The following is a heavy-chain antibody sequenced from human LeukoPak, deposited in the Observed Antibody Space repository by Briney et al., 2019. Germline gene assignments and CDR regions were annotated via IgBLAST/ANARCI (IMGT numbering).Heavy chain of an antibody. D-gene: IGHD3-10*01. CDR1: GFTFSSYG. Sequence: PGGSLRLSCAASGFTFSSYGMHWVRQAPGKGLEWVAVIWHDGSYKYYADSAKGRFAISRDSSKNTLYLQVNSLRAEDTAVYYCARVMGNYGSLDYWGQGTLVTVSS. V-gene: IGHV3-33*01. CDR2: IWHDGSYK. CDR3: ARVMGNYGSLDY. J-gene: IGHJ4*02.